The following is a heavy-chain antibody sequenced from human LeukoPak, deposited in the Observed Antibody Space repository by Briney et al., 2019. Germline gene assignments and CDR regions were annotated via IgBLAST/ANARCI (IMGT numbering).Heavy chain of an antibody. CDR3: ARQDGRALYYFDH. CDR2: IYPGDSDT. CDR1: GCTFAGYW. V-gene: IGHV5-51*01. Sequence: GESLKISCKGSGCTFAGYWIAWVRQMPGKGLEWMGIIYPGDSDTRYSPSFQGQVTISADKSISTAYLQWSSLKASDTAMYYCARQDGRALYYFDHWGQGALVTVSS. J-gene: IGHJ4*02. D-gene: IGHD5-24*01.